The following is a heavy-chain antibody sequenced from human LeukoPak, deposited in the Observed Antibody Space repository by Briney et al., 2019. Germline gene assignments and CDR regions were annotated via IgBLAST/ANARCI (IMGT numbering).Heavy chain of an antibody. CDR1: GFTFSSYA. CDR2: ISYDGSNK. V-gene: IGHV3-30-3*01. CDR3: ARDRGIVVVPAAIPLVYGMDV. J-gene: IGHJ6*02. D-gene: IGHD2-2*01. Sequence: GGSLRLSCAASGFTFSSYAMHWVRQAPGKGLECVAVISYDGSNKYYADSVKGRFTISRDNSKNTLYLQMNSLRAEDTAVYYCARDRGIVVVPAAIPLVYGMDVWGQGTTVTVSS.